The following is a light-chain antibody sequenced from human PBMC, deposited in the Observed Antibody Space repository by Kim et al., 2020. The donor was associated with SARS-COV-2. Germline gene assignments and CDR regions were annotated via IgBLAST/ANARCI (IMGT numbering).Light chain of an antibody. V-gene: IGLV3-21*04. CDR1: NIGSKS. CDR2: YDS. CDR3: QVWDSSSDHPVV. Sequence: GKAARSTCGGNNIGSKSVHWYQQKPGQAPVLVIYYDSDRPSGIPERFSGSNSGNTATLTISRVEAGDEADYYCQVWDSSSDHPVVFGGGTKLTVL. J-gene: IGLJ2*01.